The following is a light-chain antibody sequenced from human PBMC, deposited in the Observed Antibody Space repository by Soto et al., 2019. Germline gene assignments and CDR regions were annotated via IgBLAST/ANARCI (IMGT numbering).Light chain of an antibody. CDR3: FSYAGSTYV. J-gene: IGLJ1*01. CDR2: EGT. V-gene: IGLV2-23*01. CDR1: SIDVGSFNF. Sequence: QSVLTQPASVSGSPGQSITICCTGTSIDVGSFNFVSWYQQYPGKVPKFMTYEGTKRPSGFSNRFSGSKSGNTASLTTSGLQAEDEADYYCFSYAGSTYVFGTGTKVTVL.